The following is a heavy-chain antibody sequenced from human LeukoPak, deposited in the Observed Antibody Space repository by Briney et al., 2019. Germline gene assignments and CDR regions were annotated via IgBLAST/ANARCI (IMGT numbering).Heavy chain of an antibody. Sequence: ASVKVSCKASGYTFTGYYMHWVRQAPGQGLEWMGWINPNSGGTNYAQKFQGRVTMTRDTSISTAYMELSRLRSDDTAVYYCATGYCSGGSCYFVYWGQGTLVTVSS. CDR1: GYTFTGYY. V-gene: IGHV1-2*02. D-gene: IGHD2-15*01. CDR3: ATGYCSGGSCYFVY. CDR2: INPNSGGT. J-gene: IGHJ4*02.